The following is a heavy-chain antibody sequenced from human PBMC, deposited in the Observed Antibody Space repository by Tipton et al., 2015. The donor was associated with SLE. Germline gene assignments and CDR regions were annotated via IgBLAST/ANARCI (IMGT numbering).Heavy chain of an antibody. D-gene: IGHD6-19*01. CDR3: AGGSGWYYFDY. CDR2: INHSGST. V-gene: IGHV4-34*01. CDR1: GGSFSGYY. J-gene: IGHJ4*02. Sequence: TLSLTCAVYGGSFSGYYWSWIRQPPGKGLEWIGEINHSGSTNYNPSLKSRVTISVDTSKNQFSLKVSSVIAADTAMYYCAGGSGWYYFDYWGQGTLVTVSS.